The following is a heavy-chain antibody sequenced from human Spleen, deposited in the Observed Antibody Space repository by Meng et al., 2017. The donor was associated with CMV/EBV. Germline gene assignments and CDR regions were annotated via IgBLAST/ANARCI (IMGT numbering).Heavy chain of an antibody. CDR1: GFTFSSYG. J-gene: IGHJ6*02. Sequence: SLKISCAASGFTFSSYGMHWVRQAPGKGLEWVAVIWYDGSNKYYADSVKGRFTISRDNSKNTLYLQMNSLRAEDTAVYYCVRGIVVVPAASTYYYYGMDVWGQGTTVTVSS. CDR3: VRGIVVVPAASTYYYYGMDV. D-gene: IGHD2-2*01. V-gene: IGHV3-33*01. CDR2: IWYDGSNK.